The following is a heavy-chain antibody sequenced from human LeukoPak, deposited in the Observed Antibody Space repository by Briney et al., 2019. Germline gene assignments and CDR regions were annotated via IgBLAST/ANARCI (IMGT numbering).Heavy chain of an antibody. V-gene: IGHV3-30*02. J-gene: IGHJ4*02. CDR2: IRYDGSNK. CDR3: AKSLPGIAAAGRVLDY. D-gene: IGHD6-13*01. CDR1: GFTFSSYG. Sequence: PGGSLRLSCAASGFTFSSYGMHWVRQAPGKGLEWVAFIRYDGSNKYYADSVKGRFTISRDNSKNTLYLQTNSLRAEDTAVYYCAKSLPGIAAAGRVLDYWGQGTLVTVSS.